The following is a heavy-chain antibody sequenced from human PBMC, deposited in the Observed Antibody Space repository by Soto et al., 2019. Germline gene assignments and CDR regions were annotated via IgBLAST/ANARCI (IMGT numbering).Heavy chain of an antibody. D-gene: IGHD3-3*01. CDR3: ARLYYDFWSGYYYYGMDV. V-gene: IGHV4-39*01. CDR2: IYYSGST. CDR1: GGSISSSSYY. Sequence: SETLSLTCTVSGGSISSSSYYWGWIRQPPGKGLEWIGSIYYSGSTYYNPSLKSRVTISVDTSKNQFSLKLSSVTAADTAVYYCARLYYDFWSGYYYYGMDVWGQGTTVTAP. J-gene: IGHJ6*02.